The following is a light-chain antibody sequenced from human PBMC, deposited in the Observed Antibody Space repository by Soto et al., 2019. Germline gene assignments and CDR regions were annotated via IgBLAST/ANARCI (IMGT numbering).Light chain of an antibody. J-gene: IGKJ4*01. CDR1: QSVSSN. CDR3: QQYNNWPLT. Sequence: EIVMTQSPATLSVSPGERATLSCRASQSVSSNLARYQQKPGQAPRLLIYGASTRATGIPARFSGSGSGTEFTPTISSLQSEDFAVYYCQQYNNWPLTFGGGTKVGIK. V-gene: IGKV3-15*01. CDR2: GAS.